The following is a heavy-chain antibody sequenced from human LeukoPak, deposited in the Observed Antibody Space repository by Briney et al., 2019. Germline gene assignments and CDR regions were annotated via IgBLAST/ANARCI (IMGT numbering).Heavy chain of an antibody. Sequence: SESLSLACTVACGSISSDYWGWIRQPPGKGLGGVGYIYYNGSTNYHPSLTRRVTIPVDTSKNQFYLKLSSVTAADTAVYYCPRHSYYDSSGYPFDYWGQGTLVTVSS. J-gene: IGHJ4*02. CDR1: CGSISSDY. V-gene: IGHV4-59*08. D-gene: IGHD3-22*01. CDR3: PRHSYYDSSGYPFDY. CDR2: IYYNGST.